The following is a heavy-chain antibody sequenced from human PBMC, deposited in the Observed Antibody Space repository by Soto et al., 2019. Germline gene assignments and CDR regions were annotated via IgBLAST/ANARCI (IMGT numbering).Heavy chain of an antibody. D-gene: IGHD2-15*01. CDR3: ARGRDIVVVVAARGYNWFDP. CDR1: GFTFSRYA. J-gene: IGHJ5*02. V-gene: IGHV3-30-3*01. Sequence: GGALRVSCAASGFTFSRYAMHWVRQAPGKGLEWVAVISYDGSNKYYADSVKGRFTISRDNSKNTLYLQMNSLRAEDTAVYYCARGRDIVVVVAARGYNWFDPWGQGT. CDR2: ISYDGSNK.